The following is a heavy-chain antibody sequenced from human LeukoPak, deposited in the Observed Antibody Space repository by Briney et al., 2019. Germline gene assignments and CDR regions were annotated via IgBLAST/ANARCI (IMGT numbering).Heavy chain of an antibody. CDR3: ARVGAYYFDY. J-gene: IGHJ4*02. Sequence: SETLSLTCAVYGGSFSGYYWSWIRQPPGKGLEWIGEINHSGSANYNPSLKSRVTISVDTSKNQFSLKLSSVTAADTAVYYCARVGAYYFDYWGQGTLVTVSS. CDR2: INHSGSA. V-gene: IGHV4-34*01. CDR1: GGSFSGYY.